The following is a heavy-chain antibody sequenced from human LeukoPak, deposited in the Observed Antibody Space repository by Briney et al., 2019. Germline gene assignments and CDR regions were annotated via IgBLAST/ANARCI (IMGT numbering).Heavy chain of an antibody. V-gene: IGHV3-23*01. D-gene: IGHD3-9*01. Sequence: GGSLRLSCTVSGFTVSSNSMSWVRQAPGKGLEWVSGISDSGGSTFYADSVKGRFTISRDNSKNILYLQMNSLRADDTAVYYCAKVSESNYDILTGYYTPYYFDYWGQGTLVTVSS. J-gene: IGHJ4*02. CDR3: AKVSESNYDILTGYYTPYYFDY. CDR1: GFTVSSNS. CDR2: ISDSGGST.